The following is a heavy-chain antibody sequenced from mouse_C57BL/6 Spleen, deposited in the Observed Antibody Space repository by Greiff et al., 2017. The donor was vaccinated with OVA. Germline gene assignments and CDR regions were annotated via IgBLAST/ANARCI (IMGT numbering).Heavy chain of an antibody. CDR3: ARIGWLLPYAMDY. CDR1: GFSLTSYG. Sequence: VHLVESGPGLVQPSQSLSITCTVSGFSLTSYGVHWVRQSPGKGLEWLGVIWSGGSTDYNAAFISRLSISKDNSKSQVFFKMNSLQADDTAIYYCARIGWLLPYAMDYWGQGTSVTVSS. CDR2: IWSGGST. D-gene: IGHD2-3*01. J-gene: IGHJ4*01. V-gene: IGHV2-2*01.